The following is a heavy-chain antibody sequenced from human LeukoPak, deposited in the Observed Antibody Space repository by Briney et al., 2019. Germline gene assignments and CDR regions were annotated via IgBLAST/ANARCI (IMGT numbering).Heavy chain of an antibody. CDR3: AREWYSSSSGFDY. V-gene: IGHV3-21*01. D-gene: IGHD6-6*01. Sequence: GGSLRLSCAASGFTFSSYSMNWVRQAPGKGLEWVSSISSGSSYIYYADSVKGRFTISRDNAKNSLYLQMNSLRAEDTAVYYCAREWYSSSSGFDYWGQGTLVTVSS. CDR1: GFTFSSYS. CDR2: ISSGSSYI. J-gene: IGHJ4*02.